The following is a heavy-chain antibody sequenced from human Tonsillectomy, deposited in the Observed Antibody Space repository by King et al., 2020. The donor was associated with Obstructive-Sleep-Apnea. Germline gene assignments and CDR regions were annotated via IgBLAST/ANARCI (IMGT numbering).Heavy chain of an antibody. CDR2: ISSSSSTI. D-gene: IGHD1-1*01. CDR1: GFTFSSYS. J-gene: IGHJ5*02. V-gene: IGHV3-48*04. Sequence: QLVQSGGGLVQPGGSLRLSCAASGFTFSSYSMNWVRQAPGKGLEWVSYISSSSSTIYYADSVKGRFTNSSDNAKHSLYLQMNSLRAEDTAVYYCARDEYNWNDGWFDPWGQGTLVTVSS. CDR3: ARDEYNWNDGWFDP.